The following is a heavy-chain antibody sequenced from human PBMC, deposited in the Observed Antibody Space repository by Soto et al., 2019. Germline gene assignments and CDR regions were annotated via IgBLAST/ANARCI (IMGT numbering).Heavy chain of an antibody. D-gene: IGHD2-2*02. CDR1: GFTFSNAW. CDR3: TTPLVPAAIYYYGMDV. CDR2: IKSKTDGGTT. J-gene: IGHJ6*02. Sequence: TGGSLRLSCAASGFTFSNAWMSWVRQAPGKGLEWVGRIKSKTDGGTTDYAAPVKGRFTISRDDSKNTLYLQMNSLKTEDTAVYYCTTPLVPAAIYYYGMDVWGQGTTVTVSS. V-gene: IGHV3-15*01.